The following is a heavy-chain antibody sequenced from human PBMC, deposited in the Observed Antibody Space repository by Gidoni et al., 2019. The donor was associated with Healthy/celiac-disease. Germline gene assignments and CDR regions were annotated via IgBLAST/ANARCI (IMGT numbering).Heavy chain of an antibody. V-gene: IGHV4-39*07. CDR3: ARRHPMIYFDY. Sequence: QLQLQESGPGLVKPSATLSLTCTVSGGSISSSRYYWGWIRQPPGKGLEWIGSIYYSGSTYYNPSLKSRVTISVDTSKNQFSLKLSSVTAADTAVYYCARRHPMIYFDYWGQGTLVTVSS. J-gene: IGHJ4*02. D-gene: IGHD3-22*01. CDR1: GGSISSSRYY. CDR2: IYYSGST.